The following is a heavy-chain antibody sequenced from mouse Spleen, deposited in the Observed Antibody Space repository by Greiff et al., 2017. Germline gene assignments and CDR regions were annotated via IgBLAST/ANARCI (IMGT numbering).Heavy chain of an antibody. CDR1: GYTFTSYT. CDR3: ARLGYYGSSPYAMDY. D-gene: IGHD1-1*01. J-gene: IGHJ4*01. V-gene: IGHV1-4*01. CDR2: INPSSGYT. Sequence: QVQLKESGAELARPGASVKMSCKASGYTFTSYTMHWVKQRPGQGLEWIGYINPSSGYTKYNQKFKDKATLTADKSSSTAYMQLSSLTSEDSAVYYCARLGYYGSSPYAMDYWGQGTSVTVSS.